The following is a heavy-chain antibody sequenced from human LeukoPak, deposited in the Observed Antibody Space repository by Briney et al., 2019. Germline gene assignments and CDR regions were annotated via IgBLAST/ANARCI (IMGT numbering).Heavy chain of an antibody. Sequence: ASVKVSCKASGYTFTGYYMHWVRQAPGQGLEWMGWINPNSGGTDYAQKFQGRVTMTRDTSISTAYMELSRLRSDDTAVYYCARGTAMVTNKNDLLDYWGQGTLVTVSS. J-gene: IGHJ4*02. CDR1: GYTFTGYY. CDR3: ARGTAMVTNKNDLLDY. CDR2: INPNSGGT. D-gene: IGHD5-18*01. V-gene: IGHV1-2*02.